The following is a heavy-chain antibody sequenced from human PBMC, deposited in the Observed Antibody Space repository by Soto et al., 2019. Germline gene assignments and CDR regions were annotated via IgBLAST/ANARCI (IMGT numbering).Heavy chain of an antibody. CDR2: ISWDGGST. J-gene: IGHJ6*02. Sequence: GSLRRSCAASVFTFDDYTMHWVRQAPGKGLEWVSLISWDGGSTYYADSVKGRFTISRDNSKNSLYLQMNSLRTEDTALYYCAKDTCSSTSCHYYYGMDVWGQGPTVTVSS. CDR1: VFTFDDYT. D-gene: IGHD2-2*01. V-gene: IGHV3-43*01. CDR3: AKDTCSSTSCHYYYGMDV.